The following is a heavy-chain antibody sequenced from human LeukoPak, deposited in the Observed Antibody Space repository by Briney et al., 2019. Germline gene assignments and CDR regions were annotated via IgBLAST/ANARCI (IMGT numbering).Heavy chain of an antibody. CDR3: VKDNPLDY. CDR1: GFTFSSYG. CDR2: IRYDGNNK. V-gene: IGHV3-30*02. Sequence: GGSLRLYCAASGFTFSSYGLHWVRQAPGQGLEWVAFIRYDGNNKLYADSMKGRFTISRDNSKNTLYLHINSLRAEDTAVYYCVKDNPLDYWGQGTLVIVSS. J-gene: IGHJ4*02. D-gene: IGHD1-14*01.